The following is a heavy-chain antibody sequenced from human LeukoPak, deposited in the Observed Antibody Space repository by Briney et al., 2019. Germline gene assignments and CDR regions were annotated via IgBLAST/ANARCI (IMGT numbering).Heavy chain of an antibody. J-gene: IGHJ4*02. CDR2: IYTSGST. CDR1: GGSISSYY. V-gene: IGHV4-4*07. Sequence: SETLSLTCTVSGGSISSYYWSWIRQPAGKGLEWIGRIYTSGSTNYNPSLKSRVTMSVDTSKNQFSLKLSSVTAADTAVYYCARDHGDTGTRDAFYFDYWGQGTLVTVSS. CDR3: ARDHGDTGTRDAFYFDY. D-gene: IGHD1-1*01.